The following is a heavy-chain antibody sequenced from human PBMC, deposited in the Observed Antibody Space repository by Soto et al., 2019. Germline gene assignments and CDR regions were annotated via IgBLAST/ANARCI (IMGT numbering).Heavy chain of an antibody. CDR1: GFTFSSYA. J-gene: IGHJ2*01. CDR2: ISFSDGGT. CDR3: VKDDRILGRRYFDL. V-gene: IGHV3-23*01. Sequence: XESLLLSVAASGFTFSSYAMTWVRQAPGKGLEWVSSISFSDGGTYYADSVKGRLTISRDNSKNTLFLQMNSLRVEDTAVYYCVKDDRILGRRYFDLWGRGTLVTVSS. D-gene: IGHD2-15*01.